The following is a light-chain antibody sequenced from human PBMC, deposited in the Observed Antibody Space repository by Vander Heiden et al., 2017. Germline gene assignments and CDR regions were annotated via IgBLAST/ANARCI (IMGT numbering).Light chain of an antibody. J-gene: IGLJ2*01. V-gene: IGLV1-40*01. Sequence: HSVLTQPHSVSRAPGQRATISSPGSSSNIGAGYHVHWYQQLPGTAPKLLIFGNTNRPSGVPDRFSGSKSGTSASLAITGLQAEDEGDYYCQSYDSSRSVPNVVFGGGTKLTVL. CDR3: QSYDSSRSVPNVV. CDR2: GNT. CDR1: SSNIGAGYH.